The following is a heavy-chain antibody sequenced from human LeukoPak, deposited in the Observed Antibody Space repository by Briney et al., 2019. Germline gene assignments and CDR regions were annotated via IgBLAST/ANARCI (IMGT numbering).Heavy chain of an antibody. J-gene: IGHJ4*02. D-gene: IGHD6-19*01. CDR3: ASLLAVAGTDSDFDY. Sequence: GASVKVSCKTSGYTFTGYYIHWVRQAPGQGLEWMGWINPNSGGTNYAQKFQGRVTMTRDASISTAYMELSRLRSDDTAVYYCASLLAVAGTDSDFDYWGQGTLVTVSS. CDR1: GYTFTGYY. CDR2: INPNSGGT. V-gene: IGHV1-2*02.